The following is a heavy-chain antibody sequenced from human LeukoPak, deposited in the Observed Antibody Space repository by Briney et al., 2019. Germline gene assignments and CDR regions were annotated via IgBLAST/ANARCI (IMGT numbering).Heavy chain of an antibody. D-gene: IGHD3-22*01. J-gene: IGHJ4*02. V-gene: IGHV3-30*04. CDR2: ISYDGSNK. CDR1: GFTFNNYA. Sequence: GGSLRLSCAASGFTFNNYAMHWVRQAPGKGLEWVAVISYDGSNKYYADSVKGRFTISRDNSKNTLYLQMNSLRAEDTAVYYCARSKTYYYDSSGYYYLGYWGQGTLVTVSS. CDR3: ARSKTYYYDSSGYYYLGY.